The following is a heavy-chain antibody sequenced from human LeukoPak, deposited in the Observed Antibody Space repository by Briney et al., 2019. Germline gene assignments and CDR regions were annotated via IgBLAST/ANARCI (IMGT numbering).Heavy chain of an antibody. CDR1: GFTFSSYG. J-gene: IGHJ4*02. V-gene: IGHV3-33*01. D-gene: IGHD3-10*01. Sequence: GGSLRLSCAASGFTFSSYGMHWVRQAPGKGLEWVADIWYDGSHKYYADSVKGRFTISRDNSKNTLHLQMNSLRAEDTAVYYCAGQPVQRFGESYFDYWGQGTLVTVSS. CDR2: IWYDGSHK. CDR3: AGQPVQRFGESYFDY.